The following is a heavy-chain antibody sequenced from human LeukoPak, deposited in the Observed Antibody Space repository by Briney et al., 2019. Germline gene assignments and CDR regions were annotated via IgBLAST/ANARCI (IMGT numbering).Heavy chain of an antibody. Sequence: PSETLSLTCTVSGGSISSGGYYWSWIRQHPGKGLEWIGYIYYSGSTYYNPSLKSRVTISVDTSKNQFSLKLSSVTAADTAVYYCARDCSGGSCYIREKDYGMDVWGQGTTVTVSS. CDR3: ARDCSGGSCYIREKDYGMDV. CDR1: GGSISSGGYY. CDR2: IYYSGST. J-gene: IGHJ6*02. D-gene: IGHD2-15*01. V-gene: IGHV4-31*03.